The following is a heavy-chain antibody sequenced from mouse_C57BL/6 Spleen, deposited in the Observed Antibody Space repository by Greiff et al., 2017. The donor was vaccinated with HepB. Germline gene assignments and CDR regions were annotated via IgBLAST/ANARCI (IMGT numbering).Heavy chain of an antibody. CDR1: GYAFSSSW. CDR3: ARSVTYNYGSSGDYARDY. V-gene: IGHV1-82*01. Sequence: QVQLQQSGPELVKPGASVKISCKASGYAFSSSWMNWVKQRPGKGLEWIGRIYPGDGDTNYNGKFKGKATLTADKSSSTAYMQLSSLTSEDSAVYFWARSVTYNYGSSGDYARDYGGQGTSVTVSS. J-gene: IGHJ4*01. CDR2: IYPGDGDT. D-gene: IGHD1-1*01.